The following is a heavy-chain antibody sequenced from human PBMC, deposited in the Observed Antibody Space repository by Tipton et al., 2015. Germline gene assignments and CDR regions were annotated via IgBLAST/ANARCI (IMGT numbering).Heavy chain of an antibody. V-gene: IGHV3-21*01. J-gene: IGHJ6*02. CDR1: GFTFNNYN. CDR3: TRERQYQLPPLYYYQYAMDV. CDR2: ISNTGGYT. D-gene: IGHD2-2*01. Sequence: SLRLSCAASGFTFNNYNMNWVRQAPGKGLEWVSSISNTGGYTYYVDSVKGRFTISRDNTENSLYLQMTSLRAEDTAVYFCTRERQYQLPPLYYYQYAMDVWGQGTTVTVS.